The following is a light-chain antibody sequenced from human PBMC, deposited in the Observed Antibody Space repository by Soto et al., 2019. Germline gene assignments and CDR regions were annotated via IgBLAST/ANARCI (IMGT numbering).Light chain of an antibody. CDR3: QHYGDSPRR. CDR2: GAS. J-gene: IGKJ1*01. V-gene: IGKV3-20*01. Sequence: EIVLTQSPGTLSLSPGERATLSCRASQSVSSNYLAWYQQKPGQAHRLLIYGASSRATGVPDRFTGSGSGKDFTLTVSRLEPEDFAMYYCQHYGDSPRRFGQGTNVDI. CDR1: QSVSSNY.